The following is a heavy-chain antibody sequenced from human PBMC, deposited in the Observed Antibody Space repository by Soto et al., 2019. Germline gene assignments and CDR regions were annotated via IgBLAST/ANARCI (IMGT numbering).Heavy chain of an antibody. CDR2: IYHSGST. CDR3: EAVAAAGRDY. Sequence: QLQLQESGSGLVKPSQTLSLTCAVSGGSISSGGYSWSWIRQPPGKGLEWIGYIYHSGSTYYNPSLKSRVTISVYRSKTQFSLKLSSVTAADTAVYYCEAVAAAGRDYWGQGTLVTVSS. D-gene: IGHD6-13*01. V-gene: IGHV4-30-2*01. J-gene: IGHJ4*02. CDR1: GGSISSGGYS.